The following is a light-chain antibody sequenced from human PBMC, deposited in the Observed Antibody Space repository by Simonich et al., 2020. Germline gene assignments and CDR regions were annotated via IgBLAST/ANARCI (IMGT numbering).Light chain of an antibody. CDR1: SLPKKY. CDR3: YSTDSSGNHRV. V-gene: IGLV3-10*01. Sequence: SYELTQPPSVSVSPGQTARITCSGDSLPKKYAYRYPQKTGQAPVLVIYEDSKRTSGIPGRFSGSSSGTMATLTISGAQVEDEADYYCYSTDSSGNHRVFGGGTKLTVL. CDR2: EDS. J-gene: IGLJ3*02.